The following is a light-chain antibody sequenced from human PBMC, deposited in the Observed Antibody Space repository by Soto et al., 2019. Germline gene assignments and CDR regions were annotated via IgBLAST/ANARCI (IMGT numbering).Light chain of an antibody. V-gene: IGKV3-15*01. Sequence: EIVMTQSPATLSVSPGERATLSCRASQSVSSNLAWYQQKPGQAPRLLIYGASTRATGIPARFSGSGSGTEVTLTISSLQSEDFAVYYCQQYGTFGQGTKVEIK. CDR3: QQYGT. CDR2: GAS. J-gene: IGKJ1*01. CDR1: QSVSSN.